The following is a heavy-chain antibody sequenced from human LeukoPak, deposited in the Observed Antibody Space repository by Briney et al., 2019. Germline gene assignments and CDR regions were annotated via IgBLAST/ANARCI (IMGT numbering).Heavy chain of an antibody. J-gene: IGHJ4*02. CDR3: AKDQKLQPFHY. V-gene: IGHV3-30-3*01. CDR2: ISYDGSNK. D-gene: IGHD6-13*01. Sequence: GRSLRLSCAASGFTFSSYAMHWVRQAPGKGLEWVAVISYDGSNKYYADSVKGRFTISRDNSKNTLYLQMNSLRPEDTSVYYCAKDQKLQPFHYWGQGTLVTVSS. CDR1: GFTFSSYA.